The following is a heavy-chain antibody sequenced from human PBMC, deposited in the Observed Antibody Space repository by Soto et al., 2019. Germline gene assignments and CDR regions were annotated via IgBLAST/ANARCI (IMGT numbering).Heavy chain of an antibody. V-gene: IGHV1-18*01. CDR2: ISAHNGNT. CDR1: GYGFTTYG. Sequence: QVHLVQSGAEVKKPGASVKVSCKGSGYGFTTYGITWVRQAPGQGLEWMAWISAHNGNTDYAQNLQGRVTVTRDTPTTTAYMERRSLRSDDTAVYYCARGRYGDYWGQGALVTVSS. CDR3: ARGRYGDY. D-gene: IGHD1-1*01. J-gene: IGHJ4*02.